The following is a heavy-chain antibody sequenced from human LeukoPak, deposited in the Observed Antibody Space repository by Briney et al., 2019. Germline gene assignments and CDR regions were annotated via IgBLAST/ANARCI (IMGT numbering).Heavy chain of an antibody. J-gene: IGHJ4*02. CDR3: ARGSGYSYGYAYFDY. CDR2: IYSGCST. CDR1: GFTVSSNY. V-gene: IGHV3-53*01. Sequence: GGSLRLSCAASGFTVSSNYMSWVRQAPGKGLEWVSVIYSGCSTYYADSVKGRFTISRDNSKNTLYLQMNSLRAEDTAVYYCARGSGYSYGYAYFDYWGQGTLVTDSS. D-gene: IGHD5-18*01.